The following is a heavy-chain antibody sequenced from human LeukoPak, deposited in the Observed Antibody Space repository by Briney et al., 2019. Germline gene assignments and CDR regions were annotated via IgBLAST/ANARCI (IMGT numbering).Heavy chain of an antibody. CDR3: AKAPPYYYDSSGYPFDY. Sequence: GSLRLSCAASGFTFSSYGMSWVRQAPGKGLEWVSAISGSGGSTYYADSVKGRFTISRDNSKNTLYLQMNSLRAEDTAVYYCAKAPPYYYDSSGYPFDYWGQGTLVTVSS. J-gene: IGHJ4*02. CDR1: GFTFSSYG. CDR2: ISGSGGST. V-gene: IGHV3-23*01. D-gene: IGHD3-22*01.